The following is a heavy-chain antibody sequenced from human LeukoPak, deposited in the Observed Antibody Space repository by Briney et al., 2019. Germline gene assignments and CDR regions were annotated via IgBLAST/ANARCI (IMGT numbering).Heavy chain of an antibody. J-gene: IGHJ5*02. CDR1: GFTFSSYD. CDR3: ARGGYSSSWYWFDP. D-gene: IGHD6-13*01. CDR2: IGTAGDT. Sequence: GGSLRLSCAASGFTFSSYDMHWARQATGKGLEWVSAIGTAGDTYYPGSVKGRFTISRENAKNSLYLQMNSLRAGDTAVYYCARGGYSSSWYWFDPWGQGTLVTVSS. V-gene: IGHV3-13*01.